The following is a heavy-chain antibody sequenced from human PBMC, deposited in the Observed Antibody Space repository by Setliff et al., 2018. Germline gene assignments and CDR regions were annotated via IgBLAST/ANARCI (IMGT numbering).Heavy chain of an antibody. CDR3: ARDRFYNSWSGTSITAPHDAFDI. V-gene: IGHV1-2*02. D-gene: IGHD3-3*01. J-gene: IGHJ3*02. CDR2: INPDTGDT. CDR1: GNIFTGHF. Sequence: ASVKVSCKASGNIFTGHFLHWVRQAPGQGLEWMGWINPDTGDTHYPVNFQGRVTMTRDTSISTGSMELSRLRSEDTAVYFCARDRFYNSWSGTSITAPHDAFDIWGQGTMVTVS.